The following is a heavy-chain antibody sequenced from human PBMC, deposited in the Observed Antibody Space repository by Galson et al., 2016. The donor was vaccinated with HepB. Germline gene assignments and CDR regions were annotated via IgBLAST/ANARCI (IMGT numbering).Heavy chain of an antibody. Sequence: SLRLSCAASGFRFSDYAIHWVRQAPGKGLDWVAVISYDGEIETYADSVKGRFTISRDNSKNTLYLQMNSLRAEDTAVYYCAKYNVGDQVVLGFGFWGQGTLVTVSS. J-gene: IGHJ4*02. CDR1: GFRFSDYA. CDR2: ISYDGEIE. D-gene: IGHD3-10*01. V-gene: IGHV3-30*18. CDR3: AKYNVGDQVVLGFGF.